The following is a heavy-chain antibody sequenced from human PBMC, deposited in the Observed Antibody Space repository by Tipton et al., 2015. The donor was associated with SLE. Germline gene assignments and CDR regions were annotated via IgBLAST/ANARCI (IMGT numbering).Heavy chain of an antibody. Sequence: TLSLTCTVSGGSISSYYWSWIRQPPGKGLEWIGYIYYSGSTNDNPSLKSRVTISVDTSKNQFSLKLSSVTAADTAVYYCARGAITPIPFDPWGQGTLVTVSS. CDR2: IYYSGST. CDR1: GGSISSYY. CDR3: ARGAITPIPFDP. V-gene: IGHV4-59*01. D-gene: IGHD2-15*01. J-gene: IGHJ5*02.